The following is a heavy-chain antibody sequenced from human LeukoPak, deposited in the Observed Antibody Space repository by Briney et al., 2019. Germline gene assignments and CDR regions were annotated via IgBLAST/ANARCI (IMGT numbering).Heavy chain of an antibody. J-gene: IGHJ5*02. CDR1: GFSFSDYY. D-gene: IGHD5-12*01. CDR3: VRETSYSFRP. V-gene: IGHV3-11*01. CDR2: ISSTGTTI. Sequence: GGSLRLSCAASGFSFSDYYMTWIRQAPGKGLEWVSYISSTGTTIYYADPVKGRFTISRDNAKNSLYLQMNSLRVEDTAVYYCVRETSYSFRPWGQGTLVTVSS.